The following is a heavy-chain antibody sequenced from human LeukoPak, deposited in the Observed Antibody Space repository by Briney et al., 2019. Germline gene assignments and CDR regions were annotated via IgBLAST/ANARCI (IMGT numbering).Heavy chain of an antibody. D-gene: IGHD6-13*01. CDR3: AKEVIAAAVPWDYGMDV. J-gene: IGHJ6*02. CDR1: GFTFTTYG. V-gene: IGHV3-30*18. Sequence: GGSLRLSCAASGFTFTTYGMHWVRQAPGKGLEWVAVISYDGTNKYYADSVKGRFTISRDNSKNTLYLQMHSLRAEDTAVYYCAKEVIAAAVPWDYGMDVWGQGTTVTVSS. CDR2: ISYDGTNK.